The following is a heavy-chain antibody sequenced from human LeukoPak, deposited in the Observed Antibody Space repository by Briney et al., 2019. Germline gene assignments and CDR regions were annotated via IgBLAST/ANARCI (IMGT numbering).Heavy chain of an antibody. V-gene: IGHV1-69*06. Sequence: GASVKVSCKASGGTFSSYAISWVRQAPGQGLEWVGGIIPIFGTANYAQKFQGRVTITADKSTSTAYMELSSLRSEDTAVYYCAVYYYDSSGYPDYWGQGTLVTVSS. CDR3: AVYYYDSSGYPDY. J-gene: IGHJ4*02. D-gene: IGHD3-22*01. CDR1: GGTFSSYA. CDR2: IIPIFGTA.